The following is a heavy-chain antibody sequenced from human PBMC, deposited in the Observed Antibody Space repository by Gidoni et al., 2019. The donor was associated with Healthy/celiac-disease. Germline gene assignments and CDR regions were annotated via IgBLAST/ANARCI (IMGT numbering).Heavy chain of an antibody. CDR2: IYYSGST. CDR3: ARQSIAARRVLDY. V-gene: IGHV4-39*01. CDR1: GGSISSSSYY. J-gene: IGHJ4*02. Sequence: QLQLQESGPGLVKPSETLSLTCTVSGGSISSSSYYWGWIRQPPGKGLEWIGSIYYSGSTYYNPSLKSRVTISVDTSKNQFSLKLSSVTAADTAVYYCARQSIAARRVLDYWGQGTLVTVSS. D-gene: IGHD6-6*01.